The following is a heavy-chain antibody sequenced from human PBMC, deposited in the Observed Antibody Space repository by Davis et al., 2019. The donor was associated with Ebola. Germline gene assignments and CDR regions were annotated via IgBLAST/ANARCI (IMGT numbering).Heavy chain of an antibody. CDR1: GGSISSYY. J-gene: IGHJ4*02. D-gene: IGHD4-23*01. CDR2: IYYSGST. CDR3: ARGGSTVVNFDY. Sequence: PSETLSLTCTVSGGSISSYYWSWIRQHPGKGLEWIGYIYYSGSTYYNPSLKSRVTISVDTSKNQFSLKLSSVTAADTAVYYCARGGSTVVNFDYWGQGTLVTVSS. V-gene: IGHV4-59*06.